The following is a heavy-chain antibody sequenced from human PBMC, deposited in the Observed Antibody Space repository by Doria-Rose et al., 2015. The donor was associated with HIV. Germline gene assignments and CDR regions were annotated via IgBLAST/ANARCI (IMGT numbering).Heavy chain of an antibody. CDR2: ISSSGTT. CDR3: ARARNYGFPRFFDF. CDR1: GDSISSGDSF. J-gene: IGHJ4*02. Sequence: QVQLQESGPGLVRPSQTLSLTCTVSGDSISSGDSFWSWIRQPPGKGPEWIGYISSSGTTYYYPSLRGLLTISLDASKNQFSLILNSVTASDTAVYYCARARNYGFPRFFDFWGQGTLVTVSS. V-gene: IGHV4-30-4*01. D-gene: IGHD3-10*01.